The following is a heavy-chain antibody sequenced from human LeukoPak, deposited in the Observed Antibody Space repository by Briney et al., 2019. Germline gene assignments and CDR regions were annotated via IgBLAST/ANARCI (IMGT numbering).Heavy chain of an antibody. V-gene: IGHV3-43D*03. D-gene: IGHD5-24*01. CDR2: ITWDGGST. J-gene: IGHJ4*02. Sequence: PGGSLRPSCAASGFTFDDYAMHWVRQASGKGLEWVSHITWDGGSTHYADSVEGRFTISRDNRENSLYLQMNSLRPEDTAVYYCATPSRDGYNYVFDYWGQGTLVTVSS. CDR1: GFTFDDYA. CDR3: ATPSRDGYNYVFDY.